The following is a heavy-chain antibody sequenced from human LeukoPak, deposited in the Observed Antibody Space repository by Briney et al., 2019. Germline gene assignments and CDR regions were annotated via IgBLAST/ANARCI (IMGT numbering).Heavy chain of an antibody. J-gene: IGHJ3*02. CDR2: IYYSGST. CDR3: ARQRYGDAFDI. CDR1: GGSISSYY. D-gene: IGHD1-1*01. Sequence: PSETLSLTCTVSGGSISSYYWSWIRQPPGKGLEWIGYIYYSGSTNYNPSLKSRVTISVDTSKNQFSLKLSSVTAADTAVYYCARQRYGDAFDIWGQGTMVTVSS. V-gene: IGHV4-59*08.